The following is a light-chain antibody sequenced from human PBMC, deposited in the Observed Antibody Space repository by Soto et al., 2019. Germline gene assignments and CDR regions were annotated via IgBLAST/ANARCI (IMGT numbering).Light chain of an antibody. CDR1: SSDVGSYNR. V-gene: IGLV2-18*02. CDR2: EVS. Sequence: QSALPQPPSVSGSPGQSVTISCTGTSSDVGSYNRVSWYQQHPGTAPKLMIDEVSNRPSGVPDRFSGSKSGNTASLTISGLQAEDEADYYCSSYTSSSTYVFGTGTKLTVL. J-gene: IGLJ1*01. CDR3: SSYTSSSTYV.